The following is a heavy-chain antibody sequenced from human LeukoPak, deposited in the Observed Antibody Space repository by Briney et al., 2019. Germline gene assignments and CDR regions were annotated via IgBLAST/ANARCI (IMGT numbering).Heavy chain of an antibody. V-gene: IGHV1-18*01. Sequence: ASVKVSCKASGYTFTSYGISWVRQAPGHGLEWLGWISAYNGNTNYAQRLQDRVTTTTDTSTRTAYMELRSLRSDDTAVYYCARERFYDSSFDTWGEGALGTVSS. D-gene: IGHD3-22*01. CDR3: ARERFYDSSFDT. J-gene: IGHJ5*02. CDR2: ISAYNGNT. CDR1: GYTFTSYG.